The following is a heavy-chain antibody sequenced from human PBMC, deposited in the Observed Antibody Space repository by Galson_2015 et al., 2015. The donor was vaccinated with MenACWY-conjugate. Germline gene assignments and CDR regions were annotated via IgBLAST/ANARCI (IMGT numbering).Heavy chain of an antibody. CDR2: IYPDDSDT. J-gene: IGHJ3*02. D-gene: IGHD3-9*01. CDR3: AGGRYFSAFEI. V-gene: IGHV5-51*03. CDR1: GYRFTSCW. Sequence: SGAEVHKPGESLLISCKGSGYRFTSCWIGWVRQMPGKGLEWMGIIYPDDSDTRYSPSFQGQVTISADKSISTAYLQWSSLKASDTAMYYCAGGRYFSAFEIWGRGTMVTVSS.